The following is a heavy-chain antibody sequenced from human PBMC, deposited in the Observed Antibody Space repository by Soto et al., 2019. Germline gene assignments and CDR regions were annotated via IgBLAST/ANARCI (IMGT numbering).Heavy chain of an antibody. V-gene: IGHV3-11*06. CDR2: ISSSSSYT. J-gene: IGHJ6*02. Sequence: VGSLRLSCAASGFTFSDYYMSWIRQAPGKGLEWVSYISSSSSYTNYADSVKGRFTISRDNAKNSLYLQMNSLRAEDTAVYYCARASYSFYYYGMDVWGQGTTVTVS. CDR3: ARASYSFYYYGMDV. CDR1: GFTFSDYY. D-gene: IGHD1-26*01.